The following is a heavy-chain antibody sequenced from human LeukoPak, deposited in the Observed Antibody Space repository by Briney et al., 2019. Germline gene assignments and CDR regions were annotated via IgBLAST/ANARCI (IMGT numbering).Heavy chain of an antibody. D-gene: IGHD3-10*02. CDR3: AELGITMIGGV. J-gene: IGHJ6*04. CDR1: GFTLSTYS. V-gene: IGHV3-48*04. CDR2: ISSSGSTI. Sequence: GGSLRLSCAASGFTLSTYSMNWVRQAPGKGLEWVSYISSSGSTIYYADSVKGRFTISRDNAKNSLYLQMNSLRAEDTAVYYCAELGITMIGGVWGKGTTVTISS.